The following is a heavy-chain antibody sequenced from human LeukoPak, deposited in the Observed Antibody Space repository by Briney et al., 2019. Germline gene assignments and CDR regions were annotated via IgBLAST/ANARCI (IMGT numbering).Heavy chain of an antibody. J-gene: IGHJ5*02. CDR1: GFSFSYYD. D-gene: IGHD6-19*01. Sequence: PGGSLRLSCAGSGFSFSYYDFHWFRQTPDKGLDWVAFTRYDGMVNHYKDSLKGRFTISRDNSKNTVYLQMSSLRTEDTAVYFCAKEENSGWYGTDLWARGTQVFVSS. CDR3: AKEENSGWYGTDL. CDR2: TRYDGMVN. V-gene: IGHV3-30*02.